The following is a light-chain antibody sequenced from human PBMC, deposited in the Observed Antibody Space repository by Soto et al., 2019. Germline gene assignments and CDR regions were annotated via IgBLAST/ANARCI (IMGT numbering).Light chain of an antibody. J-gene: IGKJ3*01. CDR2: DAS. CDR1: QSINRH. CDR3: QLCVIWPLFT. V-gene: IGKV3-11*01. Sequence: EIVLTQSPATLSLSPGERATLSCRASQSINRHLAWYRQKPGQAPRLLIYDASNRATGIPARFSGSGSGTDFTLTISSLEPEDFAVYYCQLCVIWPLFTFGPGTKVDIK.